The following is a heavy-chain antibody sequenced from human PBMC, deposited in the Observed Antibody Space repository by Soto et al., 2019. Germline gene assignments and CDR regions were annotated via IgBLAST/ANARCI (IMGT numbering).Heavy chain of an antibody. CDR3: TRPGGITGASDY. CDR2: IRSKANSYAT. Sequence: GGSLRLSCAASGFTFSGSAMHWVRQASGKGLEWVGRIRSKANSYATAYAASVKGRFTISRDDSKNTAYLQMNSLKTEDTAVYYCTRPGGITGASDYWGQGTLVTVSS. J-gene: IGHJ4*02. V-gene: IGHV3-73*01. D-gene: IGHD1-20*01. CDR1: GFTFSGSA.